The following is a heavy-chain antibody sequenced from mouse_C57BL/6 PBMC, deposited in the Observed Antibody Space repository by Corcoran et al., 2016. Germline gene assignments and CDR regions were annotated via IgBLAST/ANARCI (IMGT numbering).Heavy chain of an antibody. CDR3: TRSGNSDFDY. Sequence: EVQLQQSGPELVKPGASVKISCKASGYTFTDYYMNWVKQSHGKSLEWIGDINPNNGGTSYNQKFTGKATLTVDKSSSTAYMELRSLTSEDSAVYYCTRSGNSDFDYWGQGTTLTVSS. CDR2: INPNNGGT. D-gene: IGHD1-3*01. V-gene: IGHV1-26*01. CDR1: GYTFTDYY. J-gene: IGHJ2*01.